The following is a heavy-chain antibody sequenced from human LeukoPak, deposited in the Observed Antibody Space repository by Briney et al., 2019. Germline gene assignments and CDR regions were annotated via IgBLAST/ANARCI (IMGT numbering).Heavy chain of an antibody. D-gene: IGHD3-22*01. CDR1: GYSISSSYY. J-gene: IGHJ4*02. Sequence: SETLSLTCTVSGYSISSSYYWSWIRQPPGKGLEWIGYIYYSGSTNYNPSLKSRVTISVDTSKNQFSLKLSSVTAADTAVYYCARSYDSSGYYFRPDYYFDYWGQGTLVTVSS. V-gene: IGHV4-61*01. CDR3: ARSYDSSGYYFRPDYYFDY. CDR2: IYYSGST.